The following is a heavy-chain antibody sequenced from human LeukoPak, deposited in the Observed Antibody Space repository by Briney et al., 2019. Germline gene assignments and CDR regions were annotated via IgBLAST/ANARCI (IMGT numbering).Heavy chain of an antibody. J-gene: IGHJ6*02. D-gene: IGHD3-9*01. V-gene: IGHV3-53*01. CDR3: ARDNPDLRYFDWLSPGGGMDV. CDR2: IYSGGST. Sequence: GGSLRLSCAASGFTVSSNYMSWVRQAPGKGLEWDSVIYSGGSTYYADSVKGRFTISRDNSKNTLYLQMNSLRAEDTAVYYCARDNPDLRYFDWLSPGGGMDVWGQGTTVTVSS. CDR1: GFTVSSNY.